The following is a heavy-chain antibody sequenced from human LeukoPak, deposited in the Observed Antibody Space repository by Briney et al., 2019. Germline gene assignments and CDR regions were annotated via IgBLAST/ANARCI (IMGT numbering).Heavy chain of an antibody. D-gene: IGHD3-3*01. CDR1: GFTFSSYA. V-gene: IGHV3-23*01. CDR3: ATHHYDFWSGYYPSDY. CDR2: ISGSDGST. Sequence: GGSLRLSCAASGFTFSSYAMSWVRQAPGKGLEWVSAISGSDGSTYYADSVKGRFTISRDNSKNTLYLQMNSLRAEDTAVYYCATHHYDFWSGYYPSDYWGQGTLVTVSS. J-gene: IGHJ4*02.